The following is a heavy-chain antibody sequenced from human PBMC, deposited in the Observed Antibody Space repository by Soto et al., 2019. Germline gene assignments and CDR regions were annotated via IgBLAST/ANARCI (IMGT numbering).Heavy chain of an antibody. V-gene: IGHV3-21*01. CDR1: GFTFSSYS. D-gene: IGHD2-2*01. CDR3: ARAGYCSSTSCDPYMDV. Sequence: EVQLVESGGGLVKPGGSLRLSCAASGFTFSSYSMNWVRQAPGKGLEWVSSISSSSSYIYYADSVKGRFTISRDNAKNSLYLQMNSLRAEDTAVYYCARAGYCSSTSCDPYMDVWGKGTTVTVSS. CDR2: ISSSSSYI. J-gene: IGHJ6*03.